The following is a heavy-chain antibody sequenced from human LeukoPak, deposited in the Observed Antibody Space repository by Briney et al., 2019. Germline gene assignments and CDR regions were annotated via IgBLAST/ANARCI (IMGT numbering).Heavy chain of an antibody. J-gene: IGHJ4*02. V-gene: IGHV3-23*01. Sequence: GGSLRPSCAASGFTFSSYAMSWVRQAPGKGLEWVSAISGSGGSTYYADSVKGRFTISRDNSKNTLYLQMNSLRAEDTAVYYCAKVSEGVSGWYYFDYWGQGTLVTVSS. D-gene: IGHD6-19*01. CDR3: AKVSEGVSGWYYFDY. CDR2: ISGSGGST. CDR1: GFTFSSYA.